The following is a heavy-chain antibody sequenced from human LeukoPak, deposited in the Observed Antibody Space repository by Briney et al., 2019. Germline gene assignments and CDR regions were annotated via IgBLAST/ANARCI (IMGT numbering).Heavy chain of an antibody. J-gene: IGHJ4*02. CDR1: RFTFSNYG. D-gene: IGHD2-15*01. V-gene: IGHV3-23*01. Sequence: GGSLRLSCAASRFTFSNYGMSWVRQAPGKGLEWVSAISGSGGSTYYADSVKGRFTISRDNSKNTLYLQMNSLRAEDTAVYYCAKDHPSIVVVVAPFDYWGQGTLVTVSS. CDR2: ISGSGGST. CDR3: AKDHPSIVVVVAPFDY.